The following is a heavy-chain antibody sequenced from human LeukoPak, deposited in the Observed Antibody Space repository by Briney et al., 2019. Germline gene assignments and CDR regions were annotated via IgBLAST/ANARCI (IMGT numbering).Heavy chain of an antibody. CDR1: GGSMSSSNYD. Sequence: SETLSLTCTVSGGSMSSSNYDWGWIRQPPGKGLEWIGNIYYSGTTYYNPSLKSRVTISVDTSKNQFSLQLTSVTAADTAVYYCARARGRVVGANDYWGQGTLVAVSS. CDR3: ARARGRVVGANDY. D-gene: IGHD1-26*01. CDR2: IYYSGTT. V-gene: IGHV4-39*07. J-gene: IGHJ4*02.